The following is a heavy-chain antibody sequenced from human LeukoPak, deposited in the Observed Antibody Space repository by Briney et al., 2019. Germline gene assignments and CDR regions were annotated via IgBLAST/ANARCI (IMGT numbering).Heavy chain of an antibody. CDR1: GGSISSGDYY. Sequence: SETLSPTCTVSGGSISSGDYYWSWIRRPPGKGLEWIGYIYYSGSTYYNPSLKSRVTISVDTSKNQFSLKLSSVTAADTAVYYCARAYCSSTSCYTDYYYMDVWGKGTTVTVSS. CDR2: IYYSGST. CDR3: ARAYCSSTSCYTDYYYMDV. D-gene: IGHD2-2*02. V-gene: IGHV4-30-4*08. J-gene: IGHJ6*03.